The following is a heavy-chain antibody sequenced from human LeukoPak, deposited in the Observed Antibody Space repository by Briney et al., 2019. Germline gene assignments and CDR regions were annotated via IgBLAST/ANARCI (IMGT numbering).Heavy chain of an antibody. CDR3: VKHSGGVYGNSDY. Sequence: PGGSLRLSCVASGFTFSSYAVSCFRQAPGKGLEWVSTVGRSGADTYYADSVRGRFTISKDSSKNTLQMNSLSAEDTAIYYCVKHSGGVYGNSDYWGQGILVTVSS. CDR1: GFTFSSYA. J-gene: IGHJ4*02. V-gene: IGHV3-23*01. D-gene: IGHD1-1*01. CDR2: VGRSGADT.